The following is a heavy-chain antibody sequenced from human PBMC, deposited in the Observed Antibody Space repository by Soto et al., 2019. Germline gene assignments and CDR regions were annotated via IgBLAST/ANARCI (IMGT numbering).Heavy chain of an antibody. V-gene: IGHV3-74*01. Sequence: EVQLVESGGGLVQPGGSLRLSCEASGFTFSTYWMHWVRQAPGTGLEWVSRIKGDGSSTSYADSVKGRFTISRDNAKNTLYLQMNSLGAEDAAVYWCARGIRNYYGVDVWGQGTTVTVSS. CDR1: GFTFSTYW. CDR3: ARGIRNYYGVDV. CDR2: IKGDGSST. J-gene: IGHJ6*02.